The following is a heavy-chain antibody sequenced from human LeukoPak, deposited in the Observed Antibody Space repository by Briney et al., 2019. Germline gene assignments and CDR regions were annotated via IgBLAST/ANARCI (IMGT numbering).Heavy chain of an antibody. J-gene: IGHJ4*02. Sequence: GGSLRLSCGASGFTFSSYGMHWVRQAPGKGLEWVALIGHDGADKYYADSVKGRFLISRDNSKNMLFLQMNSLMIEDTAVYYCARNSDYYDYSPQSVWGQGTLVIVS. CDR1: GFTFSSYG. CDR3: ARNSDYYDYSPQSV. CDR2: IGHDGADK. D-gene: IGHD3-22*01. V-gene: IGHV3-30*19.